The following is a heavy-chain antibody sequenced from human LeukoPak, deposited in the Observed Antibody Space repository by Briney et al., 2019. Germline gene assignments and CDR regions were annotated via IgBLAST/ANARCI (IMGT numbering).Heavy chain of an antibody. CDR1: GFTFSSYA. J-gene: IGHJ4*02. V-gene: IGHV3-30-3*01. CDR3: AKVPPSQQLPYYFDY. Sequence: PGRSLRLSCAASGFTFSSYAMHWVRQAPGKGLEWVAVISYDGSNKYYADSVKGRFTISRDNSKNTLYLQMNSLRAEDTAVYYCAKVPPSQQLPYYFDYWGQGTLVTVSS. CDR2: ISYDGSNK. D-gene: IGHD6-13*01.